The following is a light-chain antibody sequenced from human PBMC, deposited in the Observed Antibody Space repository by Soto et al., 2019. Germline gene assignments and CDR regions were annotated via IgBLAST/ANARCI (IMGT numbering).Light chain of an antibody. CDR1: QSISRN. CDR2: DAS. Sequence: EIILSQSPATLSVSPGERVTLSCRASQSISRNLAWYQQKPGQAPRLLMYDASTRATGIPARFSGSGSGTEFTLTISSLQSEDFAVYYCQHFGSSRGTFGQGTKVEIK. CDR3: QHFGSSRGT. J-gene: IGKJ1*01. V-gene: IGKV3-15*01.